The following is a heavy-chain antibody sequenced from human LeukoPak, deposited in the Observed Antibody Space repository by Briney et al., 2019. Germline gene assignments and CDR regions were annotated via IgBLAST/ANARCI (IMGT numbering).Heavy chain of an antibody. J-gene: IGHJ4*02. CDR2: IYYSGST. D-gene: IGHD3-10*01. V-gene: IGHV4-59*01. Sequence: PSETLPLTCTVSGGSISSYYWSWIRQPPGKGLEWIGYIYYSGSTNYNPSLKSRVTISVDTSNNQFSLKLSSVTAADTAVYYCARGPMVRGVIITGDFDYWGQGTLVTVSS. CDR3: ARGPMVRGVIITGDFDY. CDR1: GGSISSYY.